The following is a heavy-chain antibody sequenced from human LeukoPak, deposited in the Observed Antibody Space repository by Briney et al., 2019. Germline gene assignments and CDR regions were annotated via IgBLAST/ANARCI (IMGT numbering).Heavy chain of an antibody. D-gene: IGHD2-15*01. V-gene: IGHV3-23*01. CDR2: ISGSGGST. Sequence: GGSLRLSCAASGFTFSSYAMSWVRQAPGKGLEWVSAISGSGGSTYYADSVEGRFAISRDNSKNTLYLQMNSLRAEDTAVYYCAKDRGYCSGGSCYEGGFDYWGQGTLVTVSS. CDR3: AKDRGYCSGGSCYEGGFDY. J-gene: IGHJ4*02. CDR1: GFTFSSYA.